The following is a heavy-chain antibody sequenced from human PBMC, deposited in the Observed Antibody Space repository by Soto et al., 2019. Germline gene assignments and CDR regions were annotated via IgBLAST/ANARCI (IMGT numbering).Heavy chain of an antibody. D-gene: IGHD5-18*01. V-gene: IGHV4-39*01. CDR3: AGGASMDKAMVSY. Sequence: SETLSLTCTVSVVSISGSNYFWGWIRQPPGKGLEWIGSIYYSGSTYYNPSLKSRVTISVDTSKNQFSLKLSSVTAADTAVYYCAGGASMDKAMVSYWGQGTLVTVSS. CDR2: IYYSGST. CDR1: VVSISGSNYF. J-gene: IGHJ4*02.